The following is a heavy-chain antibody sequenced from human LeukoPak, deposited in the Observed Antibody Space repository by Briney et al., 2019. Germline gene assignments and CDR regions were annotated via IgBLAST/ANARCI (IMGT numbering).Heavy chain of an antibody. CDR3: ARAVAGQTPTFRYYYGMDV. Sequence: SVKVSCKASGGTFSSYAISWVRQAPGQGLEWMGRIIPILGIANYAQKFQGRVTITADKSTSTAYMELSSLRSEDTAVYYCARAVAGQTPTFRYYYGMDVWGQGTTVTVSS. CDR1: GGTFSSYA. J-gene: IGHJ6*02. V-gene: IGHV1-69*04. D-gene: IGHD6-19*01. CDR2: IIPILGIA.